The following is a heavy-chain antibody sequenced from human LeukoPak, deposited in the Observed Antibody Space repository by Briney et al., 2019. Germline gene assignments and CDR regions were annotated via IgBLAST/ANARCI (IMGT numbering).Heavy chain of an antibody. Sequence: PSETLSLTCTVSGGSISSGGYYWSWVRQHPGKGLEWIGYIYYSGNTYYNTSLKSLVTISVDTSKNQFSLKLSSVTAADTAVYYCARTYGSGLSAFDIWGQGTMVTVSS. CDR1: GGSISSGGYY. CDR3: ARTYGSGLSAFDI. V-gene: IGHV4-31*01. CDR2: IYYSGNT. D-gene: IGHD3-10*01. J-gene: IGHJ3*02.